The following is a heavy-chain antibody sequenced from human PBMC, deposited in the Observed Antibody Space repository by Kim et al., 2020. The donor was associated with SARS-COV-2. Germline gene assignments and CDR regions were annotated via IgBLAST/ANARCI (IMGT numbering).Heavy chain of an antibody. D-gene: IGHD3-9*01. Sequence: SETLSLTCAVYGESFSGYSWSWIRQPPGKGLEWIGEVNHIGSASYKSSLKSRVTISVDTSKNQFSLKVSSVAAADTAVYYCARGERNYDILTGYYDIPRRRDDYYGLDVWGQGTTVTVSS. V-gene: IGHV4-34*01. CDR1: GESFSGYS. CDR3: ARGERNYDILTGYYDIPRRRDDYYGLDV. J-gene: IGHJ6*02. CDR2: VNHIGSA.